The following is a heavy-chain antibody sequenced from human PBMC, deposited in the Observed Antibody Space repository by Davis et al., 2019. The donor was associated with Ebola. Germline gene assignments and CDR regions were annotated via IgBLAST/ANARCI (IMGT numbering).Heavy chain of an antibody. J-gene: IGHJ4*02. V-gene: IGHV1-8*01. Sequence: ASVKVSCKASGYTFTSYDINWVRQATGQGPEWMGWMNPNSGNTGYAQKFQGRVTMTRSTSISTAYMELSSLRSEDTAVYYCARVRVTTERWLQSLGYWGQGTLVTVSS. CDR2: MNPNSGNT. CDR1: GYTFTSYD. CDR3: ARVRVTTERWLQSLGY. D-gene: IGHD5-24*01.